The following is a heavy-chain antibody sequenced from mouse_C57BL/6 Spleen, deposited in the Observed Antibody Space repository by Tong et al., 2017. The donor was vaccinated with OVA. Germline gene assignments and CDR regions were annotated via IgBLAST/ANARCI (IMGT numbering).Heavy chain of an antibody. J-gene: IGHJ3*01. CDR1: GFTFSDYG. CDR2: ISSDSSNI. V-gene: IGHV5-17*01. CDR3: ARPGGNPWFAY. D-gene: IGHD2-1*01. Sequence: EVQLQESGGGLVKPGGSLKLSCAASGFTFSDYGMHWVRQTPEKGLEWVAYISSDSSNIYYADTVKGRFTISRDNAKNTLFRQMTSLRSEDTAMYYCARPGGNPWFAYWGQGTMVTVSA.